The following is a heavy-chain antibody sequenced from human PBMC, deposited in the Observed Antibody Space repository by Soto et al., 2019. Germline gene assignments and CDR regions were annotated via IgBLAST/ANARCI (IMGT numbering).Heavy chain of an antibody. V-gene: IGHV3-33*01. D-gene: IGHD6-13*01. J-gene: IGHJ4*02. CDR1: GFTFSSYG. CDR3: ARFSSSWYGRIDY. CDR2: IWYDGSNK. Sequence: QVQLVESGGGVVQPGRSLRLSCAASGFTFSSYGMHWVRQDAGKGLEWVAVIWYDGSNKYYADSVKGGFTISRDNSKNKLYLQRNSVRAEGTAGYYCARFSSSWYGRIDYWGQGTLVTVSS.